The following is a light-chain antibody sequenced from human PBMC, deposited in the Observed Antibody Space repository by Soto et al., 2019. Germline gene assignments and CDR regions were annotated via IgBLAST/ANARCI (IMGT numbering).Light chain of an antibody. CDR2: DVT. V-gene: IGLV2-14*03. CDR3: SSYTSDTTGV. Sequence: QSVLTQPASVSGSPGQSIAISCTGTSSDVGGYNYVSWYQQHPGKAPKLMIYDVTTRPSGVSNRFSGSKSGNTAALTISGLQAEDEADYYCSSYTSDTTGVFGTGTKLTAL. J-gene: IGLJ1*01. CDR1: SSDVGGYNY.